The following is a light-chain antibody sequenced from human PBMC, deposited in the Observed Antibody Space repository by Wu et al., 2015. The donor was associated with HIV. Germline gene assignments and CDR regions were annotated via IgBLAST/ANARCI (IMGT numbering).Light chain of an antibody. V-gene: IGKV1-9*01. CDR3: QQLNDYPYT. Sequence: IQLTQSPSSLAASVGDRVTITCRASQGIRSHLAWYQQKPGRAPNLLIYAASTLQSGVPSRFSGSGSGTDFTLTISSLQPEDFATYFCQQLNDYPYTFGQGTKLEIK. CDR2: AAS. J-gene: IGKJ2*01. CDR1: QGIRSH.